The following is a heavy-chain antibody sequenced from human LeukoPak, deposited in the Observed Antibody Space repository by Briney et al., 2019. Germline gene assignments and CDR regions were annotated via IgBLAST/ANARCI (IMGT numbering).Heavy chain of an antibody. V-gene: IGHV3-33*01. Sequence: GRSLRLSCAASGFTFNTYGMNWVRQAPGKGLEWVAIIWYDGSDKYYAESVQGRFTISRDNSKNTLYLQLNSLRAEDTAVYYCARVGCTGGSCLAYNYYPMDVWGQGTTVTVSS. CDR3: ARVGCTGGSCLAYNYYPMDV. CDR2: IWYDGSDK. D-gene: IGHD2-15*01. J-gene: IGHJ6*02. CDR1: GFTFNTYG.